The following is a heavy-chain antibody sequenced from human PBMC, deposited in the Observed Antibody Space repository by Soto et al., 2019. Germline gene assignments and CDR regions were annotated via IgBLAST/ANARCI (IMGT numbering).Heavy chain of an antibody. CDR3: ARDRFTMVRGVIWYYYYGMDV. D-gene: IGHD3-10*01. CDR2: IWYDGSNK. V-gene: IGHV3-33*01. CDR1: GFTFSSYG. J-gene: IGHJ6*02. Sequence: PGGSLRLSCVASGFTFSSYGMHWVRQAPGKGLEWVAVIWYDGSNKYYADSVKGRFTISRDNSKNTLYLQMNSLRAEDTAVYYCARDRFTMVRGVIWYYYYGMDVWGQGTTVTVSS.